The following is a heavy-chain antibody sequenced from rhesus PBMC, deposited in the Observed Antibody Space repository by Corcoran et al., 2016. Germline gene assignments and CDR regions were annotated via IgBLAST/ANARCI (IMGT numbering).Heavy chain of an antibody. CDR2: IDGNNAGT. Sequence: QVQLQESCPGLVTPSETLSLTCTVSGGSISGYYCSWIRQPPGKGLEWIGNIDGNNAGTNYNPSLKSRVTISKDTSKNQFSLKLSSVTAADTAVYYCARRRSFDSWGQGVVVTVSS. J-gene: IGHJ6*01. D-gene: IGHD2-39*01. V-gene: IGHV4-81*01. CDR1: GGSISGYY. CDR3: ARRRSFDS.